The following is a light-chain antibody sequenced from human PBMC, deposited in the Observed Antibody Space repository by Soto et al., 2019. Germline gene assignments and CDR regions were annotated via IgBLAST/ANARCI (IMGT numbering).Light chain of an antibody. V-gene: IGKV3-20*01. CDR1: QSVSSSY. CDR2: GAS. Sequence: EIVLTQSPGTLSLSPGERATLSCRASQSVSSSYLAWYQQKPGQAPRLLIYGASSRPTGIPDRFSGSGSGTDFTLTLRRPETEDFVVYYCQQYGSSSYSLGQGTKQEIK. CDR3: QQYGSSSYS. J-gene: IGKJ2*03.